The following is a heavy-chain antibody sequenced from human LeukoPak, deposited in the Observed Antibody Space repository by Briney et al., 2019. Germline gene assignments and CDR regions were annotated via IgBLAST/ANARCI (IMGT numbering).Heavy chain of an antibody. D-gene: IGHD2-8*01. CDR1: GFTFSTYS. CDR2: ISSGGGFT. V-gene: IGHV3-23*01. J-gene: IGHJ4*02. CDR3: AKDLRIRAGVPDY. Sequence: PGGSLRLSCAASGFTFSTYSMSWVRQAPGKGLEWVSTISSGGGFTYYSDSVKGRFTISRDSSKNTLYLQMNSLRAEDTAVYYCAKDLRIRAGVPDYWGQGTLVTVSS.